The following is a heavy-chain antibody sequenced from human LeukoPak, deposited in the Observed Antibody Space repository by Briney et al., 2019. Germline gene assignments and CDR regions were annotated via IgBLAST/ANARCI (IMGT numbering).Heavy chain of an antibody. V-gene: IGHV3-7*01. D-gene: IGHD4-17*01. J-gene: IGHJ5*02. CDR3: ARGGDRYGGYFLGLSNWFDP. CDR2: IKQDGSEK. CDR1: GFTFSSYW. Sequence: GGSLRLSCAASGFTFSSYWMSWVRQAPGKGLEWVANIKQDGSEKYYVDSVKGRFTISRDNAKNSLYLQMNSLRAEDTAVYYCARGGDRYGGYFLGLSNWFDPWGQGTLVTVSS.